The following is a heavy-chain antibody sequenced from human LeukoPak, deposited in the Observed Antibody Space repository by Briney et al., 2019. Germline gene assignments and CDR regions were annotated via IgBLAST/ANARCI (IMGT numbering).Heavy chain of an antibody. V-gene: IGHV1-8*01. J-gene: IGHJ4*02. Sequence: ASVKVSCKASGYTFTSCDINWVRQATGQGLEWMGWMNPNSGNTGYAQKFQGRVTMTRNTSISTAYMELSSLRSEDTAVYYCASSLYYYDSSAHGYWGQGTLVTVSS. CDR2: MNPNSGNT. CDR3: ASSLYYYDSSAHGY. D-gene: IGHD3-22*01. CDR1: GYTFTSCD.